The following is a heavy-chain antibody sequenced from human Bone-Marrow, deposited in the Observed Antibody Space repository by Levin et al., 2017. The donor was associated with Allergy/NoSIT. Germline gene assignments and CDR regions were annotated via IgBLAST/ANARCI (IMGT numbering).Heavy chain of an antibody. CDR3: AGGGGWLTDY. D-gene: IGHD5-24*01. Sequence: SETLSLTCSVSGDSMSSSYWGWIRQPPGEGLEWIGHIHNSGRVNYNPSLKSRITISLDTSKNQISLKLTSVIAADTAVYYCAGGGGWLTDYWGQGTLVIVSS. CDR1: GDSMSSSY. J-gene: IGHJ4*02. CDR2: IHNSGRV. V-gene: IGHV4-59*01.